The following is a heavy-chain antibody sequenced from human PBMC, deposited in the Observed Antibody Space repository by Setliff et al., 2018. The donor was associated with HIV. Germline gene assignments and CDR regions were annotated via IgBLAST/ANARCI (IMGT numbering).Heavy chain of an antibody. Sequence: GVSVKASSKASGYTFTRYGISWVRQAPGQGLEWMGWISAYNGNTNYADSVRGRFTISRDNSKNTLYLQMNSLRAEDTAVYYCAKNLYRSGWSPLDYWDQGTRVTVSS. J-gene: IGHJ4*02. V-gene: IGHV1-18*01. CDR2: ISAYNGNT. CDR3: AKNLYRSGWSPLDY. CDR1: GYTFTRYG. D-gene: IGHD6-13*01.